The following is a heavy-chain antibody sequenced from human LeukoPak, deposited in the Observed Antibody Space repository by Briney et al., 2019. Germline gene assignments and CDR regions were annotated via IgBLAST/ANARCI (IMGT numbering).Heavy chain of an antibody. D-gene: IGHD3-16*01. CDR3: AGGASWFDP. CDR1: GYTFTSYD. V-gene: IGHV1-2*02. CDR2: INPNSGGT. Sequence: ASVKVSCKASGYTFTSYDINWVRQATGQGLEWMGWINPNSGGTNYAQKFQGRVTMTRDTSISTAYMELSRLRSDDTAVYYCAGGASWFDPWGQGTLVTVSS. J-gene: IGHJ5*02.